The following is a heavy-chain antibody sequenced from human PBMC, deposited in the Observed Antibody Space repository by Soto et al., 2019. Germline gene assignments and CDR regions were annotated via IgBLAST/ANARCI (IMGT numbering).Heavy chain of an antibody. Sequence: EVHLVESGGGLVQPGGSLRLSCAASGFTFSSYTLNWVRQAPGKGLQWMSSIDGSGASIYYADSLKGRIIISRDNARDSLSLHMDSLGPDDTAVYYCATAPVAPATGPVWGQGTLVTVSS. V-gene: IGHV3-21*01. CDR1: GFTFSSYT. CDR2: IDGSGASI. CDR3: ATAPVAPATGPV. J-gene: IGHJ4*02. D-gene: IGHD6-19*01.